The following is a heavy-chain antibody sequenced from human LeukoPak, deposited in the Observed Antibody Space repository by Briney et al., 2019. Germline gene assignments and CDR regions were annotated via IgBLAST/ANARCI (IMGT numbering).Heavy chain of an antibody. CDR1: GFTFSSYG. D-gene: IGHD3-22*01. Sequence: GGSLRLSCAASGFTFSSYGMRWVRQAPGKGLEWVAFIRYDGSNKYYADSVKGRFTISRDNSKNTLYLQMNSLRAEDTAVYYCAKDSGTHTGYYYDSSGVFDYWGQGTLVTVSS. J-gene: IGHJ4*02. V-gene: IGHV3-30*02. CDR3: AKDSGTHTGYYYDSSGVFDY. CDR2: IRYDGSNK.